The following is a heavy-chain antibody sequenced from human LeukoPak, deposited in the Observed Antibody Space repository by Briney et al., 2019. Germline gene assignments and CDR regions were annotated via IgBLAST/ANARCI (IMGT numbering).Heavy chain of an antibody. Sequence: GGSLRLSCTVSGFTVSSNSMRWVRQAPGKGLEWVSFIYSDNTHYSDSVKGRFTISRDNSKNTLYLQMNSLRAEDTAVYYCAKDFSVYYYDTRVLDYWGQGTLVTVSS. V-gene: IGHV3-66*03. D-gene: IGHD3-22*01. CDR3: AKDFSVYYYDTRVLDY. J-gene: IGHJ4*02. CDR1: GFTVSSNS. CDR2: IYSDNT.